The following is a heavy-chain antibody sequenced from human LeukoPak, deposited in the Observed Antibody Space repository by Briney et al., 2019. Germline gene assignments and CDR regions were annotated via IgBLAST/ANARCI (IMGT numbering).Heavy chain of an antibody. CDR3: ARASAFPQLIDYGMDV. CDR2: IIPILGIA. D-gene: IGHD2/OR15-2a*01. J-gene: IGHJ6*02. Sequence: ASVKVSCKASGGTFSSYAISWVRQAPGQGLEWMGRIIPILGIANYAQKFRGRVTITADKSTSTAYMELSSLRSEDTAVYYCARASAFPQLIDYGMDVWGQGTTVTVSS. V-gene: IGHV1-69*04. CDR1: GGTFSSYA.